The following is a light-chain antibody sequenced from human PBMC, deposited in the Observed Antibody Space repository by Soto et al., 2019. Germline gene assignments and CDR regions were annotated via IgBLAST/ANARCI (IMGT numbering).Light chain of an antibody. V-gene: IGKV3-20*01. CDR3: QYYGNSPRVT. Sequence: EIVLTQSPGTLSLAPGERATLSCRASQTITSTYLSWYQQKPGQAPRLLVYGASGRTTDLPDRFSGSGSGTDFPLTIRRLEPEDFAVYYCQYYGNSPRVTFGPGTQVVFK. CDR2: GAS. CDR1: QTITSTY. J-gene: IGKJ3*01.